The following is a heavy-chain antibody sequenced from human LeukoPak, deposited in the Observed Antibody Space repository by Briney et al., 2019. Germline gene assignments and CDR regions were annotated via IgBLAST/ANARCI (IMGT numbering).Heavy chain of an antibody. CDR1: EFTFSTYC. CDR3: VREASGVSSSAFDV. D-gene: IGHD1-26*01. Sequence: GGSLRLSCAASEFTFSTYCMHWVRQAPGKGLVWVSRINSDGTNTDYADSVKGRFTISRDNARNTLYMQMNSLRVDDTAVYYCVREASGVSSSAFDVWGQGTMVTVSS. V-gene: IGHV3-74*01. CDR2: INSDGTNT. J-gene: IGHJ3*01.